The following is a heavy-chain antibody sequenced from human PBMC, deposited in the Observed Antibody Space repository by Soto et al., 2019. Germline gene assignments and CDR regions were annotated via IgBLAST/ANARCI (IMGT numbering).Heavy chain of an antibody. D-gene: IGHD5-18*01. Sequence: SLNVAFKGSGGTFRIYSSSWCRHAPGQWLEWMGGIIPIFGTANYAQKFQCRVTITADESTSTAYMELSSLRSEDTAVYYCARDSLTAGYSYGPFAYWGQGTMVTLSS. CDR3: ARDSLTAGYSYGPFAY. CDR2: IIPIFGTA. V-gene: IGHV1-69*01. CDR1: GGTFRIYS. J-gene: IGHJ4*02.